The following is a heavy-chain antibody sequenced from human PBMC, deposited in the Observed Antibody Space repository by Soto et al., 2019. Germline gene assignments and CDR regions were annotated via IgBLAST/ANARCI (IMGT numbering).Heavy chain of an antibody. CDR2: ISSRSDI. D-gene: IGHD2-2*02. Sequence: PGGSLRLSCVGSGFTFSTYSTNWVRQAPGKGLEWVSSISSRSDIYYADSVKGRFTISRDNAKNSVSLQMNSLRAEDTAVYYCAREYTAWPLAYGLDVWGQGTTVTVSS. CDR1: GFTFSTYS. J-gene: IGHJ6*02. CDR3: AREYTAWPLAYGLDV. V-gene: IGHV3-21*01.